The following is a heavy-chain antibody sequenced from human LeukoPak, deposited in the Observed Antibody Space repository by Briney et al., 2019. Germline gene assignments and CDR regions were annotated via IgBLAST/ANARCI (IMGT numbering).Heavy chain of an antibody. Sequence: EAPVKVSFKTSGYTFTNYDINWVRQATGQGLEWLGWMSPNNGNTGYAQKFQGRVTMTRDTSINTAYMELSSLRSEDTAVYYCASNPPRTGDFNSWGQGALVTVSS. CDR3: ASNPPRTGDFNS. V-gene: IGHV1-8*01. CDR1: GYTFTNYD. J-gene: IGHJ4*02. CDR2: MSPNNGNT. D-gene: IGHD7-27*01.